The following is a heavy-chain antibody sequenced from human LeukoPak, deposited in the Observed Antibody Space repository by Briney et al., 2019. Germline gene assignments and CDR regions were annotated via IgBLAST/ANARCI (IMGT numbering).Heavy chain of an antibody. J-gene: IGHJ6*02. CDR3: ARVGSSVEMATIFTFGLDYYGMDV. V-gene: IGHV4-39*01. D-gene: IGHD5-24*01. CDR2: IYYSGST. Sequence: SETLSLTCTVSGGSISSSSYYWGWIRQPPGKGLEWIGSIYYSGSTYYNPSLKSRVTISVDTSKNQFSLKLSSVTAADTAVYYCARVGSSVEMATIFTFGLDYYGMDVWGQGTTVTVSS. CDR1: GGSISSSSYY.